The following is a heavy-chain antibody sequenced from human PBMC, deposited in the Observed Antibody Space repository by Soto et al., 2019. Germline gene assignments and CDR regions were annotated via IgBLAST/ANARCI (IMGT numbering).Heavy chain of an antibody. J-gene: IGHJ4*02. V-gene: IGHV1-18*01. Sequence: QVQLVQSRAEGTKPRASLKVSCKASGYTCTSYGISWVRRAPGQGLEWMGWISAYNGNTNYAQKLQGRVTMTTDTSTSTAYMELRSLRSDDTAVYYCARDSPPPREWGQGTLVTVSS. CDR1: GYTCTSYG. CDR3: ARDSPPPRE. CDR2: ISAYNGNT.